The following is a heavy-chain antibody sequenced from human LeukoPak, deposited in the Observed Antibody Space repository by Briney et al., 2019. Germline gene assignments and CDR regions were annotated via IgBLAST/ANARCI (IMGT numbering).Heavy chain of an antibody. Sequence: GGSLRLSCAASGFTFSRYAMHWVRQAPGKGLEWVAVISSDGSSKYYADSVKGRFTISRDNSRNTLYLQMNSLRAEDTAVYYCSRERSSWPYYFDYWGQGTLVTVSS. CDR2: ISSDGSSK. D-gene: IGHD2-15*01. CDR3: SRERSSWPYYFDY. J-gene: IGHJ4*02. V-gene: IGHV3-30-3*01. CDR1: GFTFSRYA.